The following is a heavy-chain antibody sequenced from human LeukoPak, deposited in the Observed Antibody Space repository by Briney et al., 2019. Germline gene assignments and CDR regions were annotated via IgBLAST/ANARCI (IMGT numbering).Heavy chain of an antibody. CDR2: TYYRSTWYN. CDR1: RDSFSSNSVT. CDR3: ARRLTQYDCFDP. Sequence: SQTLSLTCATSRDSFSSNSVTWNWIRQSPSRGLEWLGRTYYRSTWYNDYAVSVRGRITVNPDTSKNQFSLHLNSVTPEDTAVYYCARRLTQYDCFDPWGQGNPGHRLL. V-gene: IGHV6-1*01. J-gene: IGHJ5*02. D-gene: IGHD2-2*01.